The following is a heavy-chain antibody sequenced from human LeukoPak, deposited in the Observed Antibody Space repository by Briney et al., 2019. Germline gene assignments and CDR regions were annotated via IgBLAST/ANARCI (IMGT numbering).Heavy chain of an antibody. D-gene: IGHD2-21*02. CDR1: SGSISSSSYH. V-gene: IGHV4-39*01. CDR3: ARGGFYCGSDCYVDY. Sequence: EPSESLSLTCTVSSGSISSSSYHWAWIRQPPGKGLEWIVSIYYTGTTYYNPSLKSRVTISVDTSKNQFSLRLSSVTAADTAVYYCARGGFYCGSDCYVDYWGQGTLVTVSS. J-gene: IGHJ4*02. CDR2: IYYTGTT.